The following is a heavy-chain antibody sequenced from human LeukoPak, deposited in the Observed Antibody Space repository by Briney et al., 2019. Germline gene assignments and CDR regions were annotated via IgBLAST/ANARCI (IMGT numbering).Heavy chain of an antibody. CDR1: GGSISSSSYY. CDR3: ARSYSTGSYFDY. Sequence: SETLSLTCTVSGGSISSSSYYWGWIRQPPGKGLEWIGYIYYSGSTNYNPSLKSRVTISVDTSKNQFSLKLSSVTAADTAVYYCARSYSTGSYFDYWGQGTLVTVSS. J-gene: IGHJ4*02. D-gene: IGHD1-26*01. CDR2: IYYSGST. V-gene: IGHV4-61*05.